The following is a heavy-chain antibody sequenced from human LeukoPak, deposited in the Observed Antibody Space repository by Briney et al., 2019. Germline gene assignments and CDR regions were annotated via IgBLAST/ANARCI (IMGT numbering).Heavy chain of an antibody. CDR2: ISRSSIYI. D-gene: IGHD3-10*01. J-gene: IGHJ6*02. V-gene: IGHV3-21*01. Sequence: GGSLGLSCAASGFTFSTYSMNWVRQAPGKGLEWVSSISRSSIYIYYADSVKGRFTISRDNAENSLYLQMNSLRAEDTAVYYCARDSGDGSGTYYAYGMDVWGQGTTVTVSS. CDR3: ARDSGDGSGTYYAYGMDV. CDR1: GFTFSTYS.